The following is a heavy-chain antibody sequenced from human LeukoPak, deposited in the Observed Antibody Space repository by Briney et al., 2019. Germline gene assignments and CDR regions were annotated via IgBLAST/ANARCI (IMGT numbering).Heavy chain of an antibody. D-gene: IGHD1-14*01. CDR1: GGSISSSSYY. CDR2: IYYSGST. Sequence: SETLSLTCTVSGGSISSSSYYWGWIRQPPGKGLEWIGSIYYSGSTYYNPSLKSRVTISVDTSKNQFSLKLSSVTAADTAVYYCARGVGTGGFDYWGQGTLVTVSS. CDR3: ARGVGTGGFDY. J-gene: IGHJ4*02. V-gene: IGHV4-39*07.